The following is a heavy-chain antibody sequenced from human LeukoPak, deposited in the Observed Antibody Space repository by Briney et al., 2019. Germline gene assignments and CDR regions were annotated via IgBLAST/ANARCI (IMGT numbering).Heavy chain of an antibody. Sequence: VKVSCKASDYTFTTFGISWVRQAPGHRLECRSGFSGYNSNKNYTKKFKVRVTMTTDTSTSRVYMELKSLRSDDTAVYYCARDKYGRRQQRGGHYYYYMDVWGKGTTVTISS. CDR2: FSGYNSNK. V-gene: IGHV1-18*01. J-gene: IGHJ6*03. CDR3: ARDKYGRRQQRGGHYYYYMDV. CDR1: DYTFTTFG. D-gene: IGHD6-13*01.